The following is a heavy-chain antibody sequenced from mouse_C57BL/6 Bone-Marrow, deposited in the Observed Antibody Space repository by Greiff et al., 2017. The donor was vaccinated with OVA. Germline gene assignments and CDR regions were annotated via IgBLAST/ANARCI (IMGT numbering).Heavy chain of an antibody. Sequence: EVQLQQSGPELVKPGASVKMSCKASGYTFTDYNMHWVKQSHGKSLEWIGYINPNNGGTSYNQKFKGKATLTVNKSSSTAYMELRSLTSEDSAVYYCASSYYSNYVGAMDYWGQGTSVTVSS. D-gene: IGHD2-5*01. V-gene: IGHV1-22*01. CDR1: GYTFTDYN. CDR2: INPNNGGT. CDR3: ASSYYSNYVGAMDY. J-gene: IGHJ4*01.